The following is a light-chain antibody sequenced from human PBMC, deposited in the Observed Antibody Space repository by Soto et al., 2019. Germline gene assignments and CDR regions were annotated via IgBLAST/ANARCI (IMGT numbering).Light chain of an antibody. Sequence: SALTQPASVSGSPGQSITISCTGTSSDVGGYNLVSWYQQHPGKAPKLMIYEGSKRPSGVSNRFSGSKSGNTASLTISGLQAEDEADYYCCSYAGSSTFYVFGTGTRSPS. CDR3: CSYAGSSTFYV. CDR2: EGS. J-gene: IGLJ1*01. V-gene: IGLV2-23*01. CDR1: SSDVGGYNL.